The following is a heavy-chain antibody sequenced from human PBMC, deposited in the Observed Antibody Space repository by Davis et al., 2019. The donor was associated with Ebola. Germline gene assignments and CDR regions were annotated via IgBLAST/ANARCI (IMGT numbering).Heavy chain of an antibody. V-gene: IGHV3-7*01. CDR1: GFTFSSYW. Sequence: PGGSLRLSCAASGFTFSSYWMSWVRQAPGKGLEWVANIKQDGSEKYYVDSVKGRFTISRDNAKNSLYLQMNSLRAEDTAVYYCARKSLLWFGEGVLDYWGQGTLVTVSS. CDR3: ARKSLLWFGEGVLDY. D-gene: IGHD3-10*01. CDR2: IKQDGSEK. J-gene: IGHJ4*02.